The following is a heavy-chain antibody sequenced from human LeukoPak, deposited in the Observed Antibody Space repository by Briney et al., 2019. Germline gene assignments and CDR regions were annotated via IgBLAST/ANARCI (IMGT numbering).Heavy chain of an antibody. Sequence: GGSLRLSCAASGFTFSSYAMSWVRQAPGKGLEWVSAISGSGGSTYYADSVKGRFTISRDNSKNTLYLQMNSLRAEDTAVYYCAKVRYYYGSGSYLFDYWGQGTLVTVSS. V-gene: IGHV3-23*01. CDR1: GFTFSSYA. CDR3: AKVRYYYGSGSYLFDY. CDR2: ISGSGGST. J-gene: IGHJ4*02. D-gene: IGHD3-10*01.